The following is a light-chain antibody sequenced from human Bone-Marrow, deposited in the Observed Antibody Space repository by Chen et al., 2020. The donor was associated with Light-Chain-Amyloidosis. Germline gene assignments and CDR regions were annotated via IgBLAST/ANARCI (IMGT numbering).Light chain of an antibody. V-gene: IGLV2-14*01. J-gene: IGLJ1*01. Sequence: QPVLTQPASVSRSPGQSITISCTGTSSHDGGDNHVSWYQQHPDKAPKLMIYAVTNRPSWVPDRFSGSKSDNTASLTISGRQTVDEADYFCSSYNITNKLVFGSGARVTVL. CDR2: AVT. CDR3: SSYNITNKLV. CDR1: SSHDGGDNH.